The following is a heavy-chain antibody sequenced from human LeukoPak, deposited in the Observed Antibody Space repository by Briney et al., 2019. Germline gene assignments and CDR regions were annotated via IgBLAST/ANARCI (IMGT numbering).Heavy chain of an antibody. CDR1: GFTFRDHA. CDR2: ISTDSINK. J-gene: IGHJ3*01. V-gene: IGHV3-30*04. CDR3: ARRPRGYALDV. Sequence: GGSLRLSCTASGFTFRDHAFHWVRQAPGKGLEWVALISTDSINKYYADSVAGRFTVSRDDSNNTLFLHLDTLKTEDTAVYFCARRPRGYALDVWGQGTMVTVS.